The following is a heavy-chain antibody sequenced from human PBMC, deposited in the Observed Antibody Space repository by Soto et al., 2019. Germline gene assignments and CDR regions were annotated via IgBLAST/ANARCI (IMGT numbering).Heavy chain of an antibody. Sequence: PSQTLSLTCTVSGGSISSISYYWGWIRQPPGKGLDWIGSIYYSGSTYYNTSLKSRETISVDTSKKKKSLKLTSVNAADTAVYYCVRVANGGLFDYWGPGNMVTVS. CDR1: GGSISSISYY. V-gene: IGHV4-39*01. CDR2: IYYSGST. CDR3: VRVANGGLFDY. D-gene: IGHD2-15*01. J-gene: IGHJ4*02.